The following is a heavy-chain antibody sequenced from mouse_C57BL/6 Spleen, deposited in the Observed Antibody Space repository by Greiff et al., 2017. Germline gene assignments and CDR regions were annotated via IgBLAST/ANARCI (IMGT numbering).Heavy chain of an antibody. J-gene: IGHJ1*03. D-gene: IGHD1-1*01. CDR1: GYTFTSYW. CDR2: INPSSGYT. CDR3: ARGYYGSSLHWYFDV. V-gene: IGHV1-7*01. Sequence: QVQLQQSGAELAKPGASVKLSCKASGYTFTSYWMHWVKQRPGQGLEWIGYINPSSGYTKYNQKFKDKATWTADKSSSTAYMQLSSLTYEDSAVYYCARGYYGSSLHWYFDVWGTGTTVTVSS.